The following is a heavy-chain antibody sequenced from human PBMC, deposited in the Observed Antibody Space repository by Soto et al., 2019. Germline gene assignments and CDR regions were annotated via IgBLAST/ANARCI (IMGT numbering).Heavy chain of an antibody. V-gene: IGHV1-69*13. D-gene: IGHD6-13*01. CDR2: IIPIFGTA. CDR3: ARHSSSYDYYYYGMDV. CDR1: GGTFSSYA. J-gene: IGHJ6*02. Sequence: ASVKVSCKASGGTFSSYAISWVRQAPGQGLEWMGGIIPIFGTANYAQKFQGRVTITADESTSTAYMELSSLRSEDTAVYYCARHSSSYDYYYYGMDVWGQGTTVTVSS.